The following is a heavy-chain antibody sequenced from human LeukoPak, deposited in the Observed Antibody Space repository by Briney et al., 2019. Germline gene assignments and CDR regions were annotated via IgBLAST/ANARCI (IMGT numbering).Heavy chain of an antibody. D-gene: IGHD5-18*01. Sequence: SETLSLSCTVSGVSISSSYYWGWIRQPPGKGLEWIGNFYYSGSTYYNPSLKSRVTISVDTSKNQFSLRLSSVTAADTAVYYCARLRVRGYVYGPWEGPTWLDYWGQGTLVTVSS. CDR3: ARLRVRGYVYGPWEGPTWLDY. CDR2: FYYSGST. CDR1: GVSISSSYY. J-gene: IGHJ4*02. V-gene: IGHV4-39*07.